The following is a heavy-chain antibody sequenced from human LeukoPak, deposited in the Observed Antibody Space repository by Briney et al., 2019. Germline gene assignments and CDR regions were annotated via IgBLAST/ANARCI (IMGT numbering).Heavy chain of an antibody. CDR1: GFTFDDYA. CDR2: IRSKAYGGTT. J-gene: IGHJ6*03. D-gene: IGHD2-2*01. Sequence: GGSLRLSCAASGFTFDDYAMHWVRQAPGKGLEGVGFIRSKAYGGTTEYAPSVKGRFTISRDDSKSIAYLQLNSLKTEDTAVYYCTRARYCSSTSCSSMDVWGKGTTVTVSS. CDR3: TRARYCSSTSCSSMDV. V-gene: IGHV3-49*04.